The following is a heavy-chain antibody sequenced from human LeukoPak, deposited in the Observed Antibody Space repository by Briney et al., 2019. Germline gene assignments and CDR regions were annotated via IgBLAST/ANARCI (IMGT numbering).Heavy chain of an antibody. D-gene: IGHD3-22*01. CDR1: GYTFSGYY. J-gene: IGHJ4*02. Sequence: GASVKVSCKGSGYTFSGYYMHWVRQGRGQGREWMVWINYNSGATNYAQALQGRVTMTRDTSITIFYMELSSLRSDDTAVYYCARALRYDDSSGYYAYWGQGTLVTVSS. CDR3: ARALRYDDSSGYYAY. V-gene: IGHV1-2*02. CDR2: INYNSGAT.